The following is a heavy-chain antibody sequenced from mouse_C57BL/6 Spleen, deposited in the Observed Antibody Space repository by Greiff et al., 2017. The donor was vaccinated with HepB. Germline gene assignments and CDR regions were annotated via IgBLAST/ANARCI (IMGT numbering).Heavy chain of an antibody. J-gene: IGHJ4*01. D-gene: IGHD1-1*01. Sequence: VQLQESGAELARPGASVKLSCKASGYTFTSYGISWVKQRTGQGLEWIGEIYPRSGNTYYNEKFKGKATLTADKSSSTAYMELRSLTSEDSAVYFCARRGYYGSSYPMDYRGQGTSVTVSS. CDR1: GYTFTSYG. V-gene: IGHV1-81*01. CDR3: ARRGYYGSSYPMDY. CDR2: IYPRSGNT.